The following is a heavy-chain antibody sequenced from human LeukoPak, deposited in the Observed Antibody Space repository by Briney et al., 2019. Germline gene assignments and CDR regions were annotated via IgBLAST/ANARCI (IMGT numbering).Heavy chain of an antibody. J-gene: IGHJ6*03. CDR3: ARDSSYGSGVYYYYMDV. CDR2: IIPIFGTA. Sequence: ASVKVSCKVSGGTFSSYAISWVRQAPGQGLEWMGGIIPIFGTANYAQKFQGRVTITADESTSTAYMELSSLRSEDTAVYYCARDSSYGSGVYYYYMDVWGKGTTVSVSS. D-gene: IGHD3-10*01. V-gene: IGHV1-69*13. CDR1: GGTFSSYA.